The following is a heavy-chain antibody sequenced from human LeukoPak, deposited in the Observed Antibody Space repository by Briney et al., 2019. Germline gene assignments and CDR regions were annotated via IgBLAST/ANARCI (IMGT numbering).Heavy chain of an antibody. CDR2: INHSGST. J-gene: IGHJ5*01. D-gene: IGHD3-22*01. Sequence: PSETLSLTCAVYGGSFSSYYWSWIRQPPGKGLEWIGEINHSGSTNYKPSLKSRVTISLDTSKNQLSLKLSSVTAADTAVYYCARGRGRAVVITTSRRSFWFDSWGQGTLVTVSS. CDR1: GGSFSSYY. CDR3: ARGRGRAVVITTSRRSFWFDS. V-gene: IGHV4-34*01.